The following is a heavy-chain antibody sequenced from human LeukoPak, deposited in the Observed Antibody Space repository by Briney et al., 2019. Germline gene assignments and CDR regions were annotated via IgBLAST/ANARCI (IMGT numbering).Heavy chain of an antibody. CDR3: ACRKPLDTWSDP. CDR1: AYGFTTDW. CDR2: IYPGDSRT. Sequence: GESLKISCKASAYGFTTDWIGWVRQMPGKGLEWMAVIYPGDSRTRYNPSFEGQISISADQSTSTAYLQWGSLKAPDTAMYYCACRKPLDTWSDPWGQGTLVTVSS. J-gene: IGHJ5*02. V-gene: IGHV5-51*01.